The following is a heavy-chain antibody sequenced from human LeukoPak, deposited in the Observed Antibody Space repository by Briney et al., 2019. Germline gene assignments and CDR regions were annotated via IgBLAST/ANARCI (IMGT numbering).Heavy chain of an antibody. V-gene: IGHV4-31*03. CDR1: GGSISSGGYY. CDR3: ARAQEVVVVAATPWFDP. D-gene: IGHD2-15*01. Sequence: SQTLSLTCTVSGGSISSGGYYWGWIRQHPGKGLEWIGYIYYSGSTYYNPSLKSRVTISVDTSKNQFSLKLSSVTAADTAVYYCARAQEVVVVAATPWFDPWGQGTLVTVSS. J-gene: IGHJ5*02. CDR2: IYYSGST.